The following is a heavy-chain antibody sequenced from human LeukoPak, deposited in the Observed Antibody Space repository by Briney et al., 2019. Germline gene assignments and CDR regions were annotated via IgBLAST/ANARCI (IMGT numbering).Heavy chain of an antibody. D-gene: IGHD3-10*01. J-gene: IGHJ4*02. V-gene: IGHV4-59*08. CDR3: ARIYAGGSFFDY. CDR2: INYSGDT. CDR1: GGSISSGNW. Sequence: SETLSLTCAVSGGSISSGNWWSWIRQPPGKGLEWIGYINYSGDTNSNPSHGSRVTISVDTSRKQFSLRLNSVTAADTAVYFCARIYAGGSFFDYWGQGTLVTVSS.